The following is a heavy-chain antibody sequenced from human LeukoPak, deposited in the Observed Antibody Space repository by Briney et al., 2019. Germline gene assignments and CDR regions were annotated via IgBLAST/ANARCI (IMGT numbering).Heavy chain of an antibody. CDR2: IHYSGST. V-gene: IGHV4-39*01. CDR1: GGSISSSNHF. CDR3: ARQNPYSSSSFYYYMDV. J-gene: IGHJ6*03. D-gene: IGHD6-6*01. Sequence: SETLSLTCTVSGGSISSSNHFWDWIRQPPGKGLEWVASIHYSGSTYYIPSLKSRVTISVDTSKNQFSLKLSSVTAADTAVYYCARQNPYSSSSFYYYMDVWGKGTTVTVSS.